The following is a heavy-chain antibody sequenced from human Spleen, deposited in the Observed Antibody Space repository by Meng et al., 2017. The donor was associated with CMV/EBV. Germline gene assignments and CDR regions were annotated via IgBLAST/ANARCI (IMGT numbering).Heavy chain of an antibody. CDR2: ISSSSSTI. J-gene: IGHJ4*02. V-gene: IGHV3-48*04. D-gene: IGHD3-3*01. CDR1: GFTFSSYS. Sequence: GSLRLSCAASGFTFSSYSMNWVRQAPGKGLEWVSYISSSSSTIYYADSVKGRFTISRDNAKNSLYLQMNSLRAEDTAVYYCAREPSDFWSGYYGYFDYWGQGTLVTVS. CDR3: AREPSDFWSGYYGYFDY.